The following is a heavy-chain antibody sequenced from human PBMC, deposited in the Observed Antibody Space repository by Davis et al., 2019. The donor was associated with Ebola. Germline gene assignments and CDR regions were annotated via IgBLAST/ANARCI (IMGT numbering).Heavy chain of an antibody. V-gene: IGHV1-46*01. D-gene: IGHD6-19*01. CDR1: GYTFTSYY. J-gene: IGHJ5*02. CDR3: ARGLGSGWDDNWFDP. Sequence: ASVKVSCKASGYTFTSYYMHWVRQAPGQGLEWMGIINPSGGSTSYAQKFQGRVTMTRNTSISTAYMELSSLRSEDTAVYYCARGLGSGWDDNWFDPWGQGTLVTVSS. CDR2: INPSGGST.